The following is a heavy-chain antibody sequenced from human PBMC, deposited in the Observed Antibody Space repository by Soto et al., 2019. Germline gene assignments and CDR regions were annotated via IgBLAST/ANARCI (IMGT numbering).Heavy chain of an antibody. CDR3: ARSDGRY. CDR2: IYYSGST. J-gene: IGHJ4*02. Sequence: LETLSLTCTVSGGPISSSSYFWGWIRQPPGKGLEWIGSIYYSGSTYYNPSLKSRVTVSVDTSKNQFSLKLSSVTAADTAVYYCARSDGRYWGQGTLVTVSS. V-gene: IGHV4-39*07. CDR1: GGPISSSSYF.